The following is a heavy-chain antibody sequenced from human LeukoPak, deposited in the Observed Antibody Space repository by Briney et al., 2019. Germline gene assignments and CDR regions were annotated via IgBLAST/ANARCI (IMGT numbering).Heavy chain of an antibody. CDR3: AKDLIVGATAVGY. D-gene: IGHD1-26*01. Sequence: GGSLRLSCAASRFTFSSYAMHWVRQAPGKGLEWVAFIRYDGRNKYYADSVKGRFTISRDNSKNTLYLQMNSLRAEDTAVYYCAKDLIVGATAVGYWGQGTLVTVSS. J-gene: IGHJ4*02. CDR2: IRYDGRNK. V-gene: IGHV3-30*02. CDR1: RFTFSSYA.